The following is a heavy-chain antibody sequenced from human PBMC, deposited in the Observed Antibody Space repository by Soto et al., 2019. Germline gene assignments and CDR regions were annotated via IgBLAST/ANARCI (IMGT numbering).Heavy chain of an antibody. CDR1: GYTFTGYY. CDR3: ARVSFRGLLPFDY. V-gene: IGHV1-2*02. D-gene: IGHD3-10*01. J-gene: IGHJ4*02. Sequence: ASVKVSCKASGYTFTGYYMHWVRQAPGQGLEWMGWINPNSGGTNYAQKFQGRVTMTRDTSISTAYMELSRLRSDDTAVYYCARVSFRGLLPFDYWGQGTLVTVSS. CDR2: INPNSGGT.